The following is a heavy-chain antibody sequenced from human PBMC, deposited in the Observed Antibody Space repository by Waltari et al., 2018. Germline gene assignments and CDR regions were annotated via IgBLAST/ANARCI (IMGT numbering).Heavy chain of an antibody. CDR1: GFTFSNYA. D-gene: IGHD1-26*01. CDR2: ISYDGSNK. J-gene: IGHJ3*02. CDR3: ARYSGSFDAFDI. V-gene: IGHV3-30-3*01. Sequence: QVQLVESGGGVVQPGRSLRLSCAASGFTFSNYAMHLVRQAPGKGLEWGAVISYDGSNKYYADSVKGRFTISRDNSKNTLYLQMNSLRAEDTAVYYCARYSGSFDAFDIWGQGTMVTVSS.